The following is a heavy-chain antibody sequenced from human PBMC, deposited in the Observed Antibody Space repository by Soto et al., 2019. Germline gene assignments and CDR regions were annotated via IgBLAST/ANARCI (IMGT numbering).Heavy chain of an antibody. CDR1: GFNFNSYG. J-gene: IGHJ4*02. V-gene: IGHV3-30*18. D-gene: IGHD3-3*01. Sequence: PGGSLRLSCAASGFNFNSYGMHWVRQAPGKGLEWVAVISYDGSNKYYADSVKGRFTISRDNSKNTLCLQMNSLRVEDTAVYYCAKEWSAYIYYFDYWGQGTLVTVSS. CDR2: ISYDGSNK. CDR3: AKEWSAYIYYFDY.